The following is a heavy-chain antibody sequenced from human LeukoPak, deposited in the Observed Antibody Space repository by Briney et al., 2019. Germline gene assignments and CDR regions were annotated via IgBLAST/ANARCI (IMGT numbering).Heavy chain of an antibody. V-gene: IGHV3-11*05. CDR1: GFTFSDYY. CDR2: ISSSSYT. Sequence: GGSLRLSCAASGFTFSDYYMSWIRQAPGKGLEWVSYISSSSYTNYADSVKGRFTISRDNAKNSLYLQMNSLRAEDTAVYYCARDNDCSGGSCGGWFDPWGQGTLITVSS. CDR3: ARDNDCSGGSCGGWFDP. D-gene: IGHD2-15*01. J-gene: IGHJ5*02.